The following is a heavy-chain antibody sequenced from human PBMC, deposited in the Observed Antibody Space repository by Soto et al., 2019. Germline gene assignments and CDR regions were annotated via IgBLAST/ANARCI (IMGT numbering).Heavy chain of an antibody. CDR3: ASAAREYYYYGMAF. Sequence: GGSLRLSCAASGFTFSNVWMNWVRQAPGEGLEWVGRIKSQADGGTIVYATPVKGRFTISRDDSKNTLYLQMNSLTTEDTAVYYCASAAREYYYYGMAFRGQGTTVTVSS. J-gene: IGHJ6*02. CDR2: IKSQADGGTI. V-gene: IGHV3-15*07. CDR1: GFTFSNVW.